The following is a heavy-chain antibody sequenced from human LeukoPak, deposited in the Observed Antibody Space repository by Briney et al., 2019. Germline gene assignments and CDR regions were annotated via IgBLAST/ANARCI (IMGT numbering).Heavy chain of an antibody. J-gene: IGHJ4*02. V-gene: IGHV3-11*04. CDR1: GFTFSDYY. D-gene: IGHD3-22*01. CDR3: ARDEITMIADY. Sequence: GGSLRLSCAASGFTFSDYYMSWIRRAPGKGLEWVSYISSSGSTIYYADSVKGRFTISRDNAKNSLYLQMNSLRAEDTAVYYCARDEITMIADYWGQGTLVTVSS. CDR2: ISSSGSTI.